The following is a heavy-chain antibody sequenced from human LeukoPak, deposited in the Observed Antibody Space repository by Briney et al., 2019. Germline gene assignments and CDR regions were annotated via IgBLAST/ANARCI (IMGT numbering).Heavy chain of an antibody. J-gene: IGHJ6*03. CDR2: ISGSGGST. V-gene: IGHV3-23*01. CDR1: GFTFSSYA. Sequence: GGSLRLSCAASGFTFSSYAMSWVRQAPGKGLEWVSAISGSGGSTYYAGSVKGRFTISRDNSKNTLYLQMNSLRAEDTAVYYCAKAASPYQYYYYYMDVWGKGTTVTVSS. D-gene: IGHD2-2*01. CDR3: AKAASPYQYYYYYMDV.